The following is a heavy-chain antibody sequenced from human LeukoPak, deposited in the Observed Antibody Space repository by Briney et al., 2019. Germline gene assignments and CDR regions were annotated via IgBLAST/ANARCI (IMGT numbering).Heavy chain of an antibody. D-gene: IGHD6-19*01. V-gene: IGHV3-74*01. CDR1: GFSFSSYW. J-gene: IGHJ6*02. CDR2: LNSDGSST. CDR3: ARKGTSSGWYGLDV. Sequence: GGSLRLSCAAPGFSFSSYWMHWVRQAPGKGLVWVSRLNSDGSSTNYADSVKGRFTISRDNAKNTLYLQMNSLRAEDTAVYYCARKGTSSGWYGLDVWGQGTKVTVSS.